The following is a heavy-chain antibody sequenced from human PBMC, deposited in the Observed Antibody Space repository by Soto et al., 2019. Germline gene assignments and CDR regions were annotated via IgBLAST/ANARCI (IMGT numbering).Heavy chain of an antibody. CDR1: GFTFSSYA. CDR2: ISGSGGST. V-gene: IGHV3-23*01. Sequence: EVQLLESGGGLVQPGGSLRLSCAASGFTFSSYAMSCVRQAPGKGLEWVSAISGSGGSTYYADSVKGRFTISRDNSKNTLYLQMNSLRAEDTAVYYCAKVGDYGDYEAADYWGQGNLVTVSS. CDR3: AKVGDYGDYEAADY. D-gene: IGHD4-17*01. J-gene: IGHJ4*02.